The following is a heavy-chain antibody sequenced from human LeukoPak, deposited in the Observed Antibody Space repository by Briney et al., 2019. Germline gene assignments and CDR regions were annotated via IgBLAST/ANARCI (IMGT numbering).Heavy chain of an antibody. Sequence: HAGRSLRLSCAASGFTFSYYGMHWVRQAPGKGLEWVVVISYDGSNEYYADSVKGRFTISRDNSKNTLYLQMNSLRAEDTAVYYCAKAYGGYESHYYYYGMDVWGQGTTATVSS. CDR1: GFTFSYYG. D-gene: IGHD5-12*01. V-gene: IGHV3-30*18. CDR3: AKAYGGYESHYYYYGMDV. J-gene: IGHJ6*02. CDR2: ISYDGSNE.